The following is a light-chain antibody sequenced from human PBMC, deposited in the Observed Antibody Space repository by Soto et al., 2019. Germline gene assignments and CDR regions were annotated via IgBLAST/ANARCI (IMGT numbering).Light chain of an antibody. CDR2: KAS. Sequence: DIQMTQSPSTLSASVGDRVCITCRASQSITSWLAWYQQKPGKAPRLLIYKASSLESGVPSRFSGSGSGTEFTLTINSLQPDDFATYFCQHYNSYPVTFGQGTKVDIK. J-gene: IGKJ1*01. CDR3: QHYNSYPVT. V-gene: IGKV1-5*03. CDR1: QSITSW.